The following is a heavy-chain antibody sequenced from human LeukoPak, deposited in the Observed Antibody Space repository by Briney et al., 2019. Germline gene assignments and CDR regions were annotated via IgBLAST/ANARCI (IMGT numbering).Heavy chain of an antibody. J-gene: IGHJ6*02. V-gene: IGHV4-34*01. Sequence: SETLSLTCAVYGGSFSGYYWSWIRQPPGKGLEWIGEINHSGSTNYNPSLKSRVTISVDTSKNQFSLKLSSVTAADTAVYYCARSGWPSGYSYGKAPYYGMDVWGQGTTVTVSS. CDR1: GGSFSGYY. CDR3: ARSGWPSGYSYGKAPYYGMDV. CDR2: INHSGST. D-gene: IGHD5-18*01.